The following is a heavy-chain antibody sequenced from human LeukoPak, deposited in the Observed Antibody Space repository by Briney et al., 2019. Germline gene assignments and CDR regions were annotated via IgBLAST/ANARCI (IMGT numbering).Heavy chain of an antibody. D-gene: IGHD5-12*01. CDR3: ARDSGYDLRPTLDY. J-gene: IGHJ4*02. CDR2: IYSGGRT. V-gene: IGHV3-53*01. CDR1: GSTVSSNY. Sequence: PGGSLRLSCAASGSTVSSNYMSWVRQAPRKGLEWVSVIYSGGRTYYADSVKGRFTISRDNSKNTLYLQMNSLRAEDTAVYYCARDSGYDLRPTLDYWGQGTLVTVSS.